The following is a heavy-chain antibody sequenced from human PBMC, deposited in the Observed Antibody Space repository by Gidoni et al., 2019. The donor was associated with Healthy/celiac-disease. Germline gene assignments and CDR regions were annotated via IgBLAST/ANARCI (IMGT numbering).Heavy chain of an antibody. J-gene: IGHJ5*02. V-gene: IGHV4-61*02. CDR2: IYTSGST. D-gene: IGHD2-2*01. CDR3: ARVQGYCSSTSCYGWFDP. Sequence: QVQLQESGPGLVKPSQTLSLTCTVPGGSISSGSYYWGWIRQPAGKGLEWIGRIYTSGSTNYNPSLKSRVTISVDTSKNQFSLKLSSVTAADTAVYYCARVQGYCSSTSCYGWFDPWGQGTLVTVSS. CDR1: GGSISSGSYY.